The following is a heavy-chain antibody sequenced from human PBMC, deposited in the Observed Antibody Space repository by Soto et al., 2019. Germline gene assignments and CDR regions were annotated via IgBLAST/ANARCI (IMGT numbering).Heavy chain of an antibody. V-gene: IGHV1-69*02. CDR1: GGTFISYT. CDR3: ATGPNYFDY. Sequence: QVQLVQSGAEVKKPGSSVKVSCKASGGTFISYTVSWVRQAPGQGLQNMGRIIPILDVSNFAQEFQGRVTITADKSTSTVYMELSSLRSEDTAVYYCATGPNYFDYWGQGTLVTVSS. CDR2: IIPILDVS. J-gene: IGHJ4*02.